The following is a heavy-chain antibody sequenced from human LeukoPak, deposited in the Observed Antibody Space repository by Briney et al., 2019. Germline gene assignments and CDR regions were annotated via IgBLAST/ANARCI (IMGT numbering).Heavy chain of an antibody. D-gene: IGHD3-10*01. CDR1: GGSISSSSYY. Sequence: SETLSLTCTVSGGSISSSSYYWGWIRQPPGKGLEWIGSIYYSGSTYYNPSLKSRVTISVDTSKNQFSLKLSSVTAADTAVYYCARGRAKTDYYGSGSSSTWFDPWGQGTLVTVSS. CDR2: IYYSGST. CDR3: ARGRAKTDYYGSGSSSTWFDP. V-gene: IGHV4-39*01. J-gene: IGHJ5*02.